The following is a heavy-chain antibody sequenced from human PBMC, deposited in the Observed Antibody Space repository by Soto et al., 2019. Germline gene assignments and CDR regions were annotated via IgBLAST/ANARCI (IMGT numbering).Heavy chain of an antibody. CDR2: INSDGSTT. Sequence: EVQLVESGGGLVQPGGPLRLSCAASGITLSSYWMHWVRQAPGKGLVWVSRINSDGSTTSYADSVKGRFTISRDNAKNTLYLQMNSLRAEDTAVYYCVRRGLGSMDVWGQGTTVTVSS. CDR3: VRRGLGSMDV. V-gene: IGHV3-74*01. CDR1: GITLSSYW. J-gene: IGHJ6*02.